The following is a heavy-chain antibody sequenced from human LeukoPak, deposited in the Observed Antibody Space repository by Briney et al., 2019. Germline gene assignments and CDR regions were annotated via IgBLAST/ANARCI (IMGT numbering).Heavy chain of an antibody. D-gene: IGHD3-22*01. J-gene: IGHJ3*02. V-gene: IGHV4-31*03. Sequence: SETLSLTCTVSGGSISSGGYYWSWIRQHPGKGLEWIGYIYYSGSTYYNPSLKSRVTISVGTSKNQFSLKLSSVTAADTAVYYCAGLTMTDAFDIWGQGTMVTVSS. CDR2: IYYSGST. CDR1: GGSISSGGYY. CDR3: AGLTMTDAFDI.